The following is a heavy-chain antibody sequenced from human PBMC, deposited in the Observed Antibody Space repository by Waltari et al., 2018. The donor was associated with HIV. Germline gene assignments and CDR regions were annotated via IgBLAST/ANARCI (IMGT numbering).Heavy chain of an antibody. V-gene: IGHV3-30*18. CDR1: GFSFSSYG. D-gene: IGHD2-21*02. Sequence: QVKLVESGGGVVQPGRSLRLSCAASGFSFSSYGMPWVRQATGKGLEWMACISYDGSNKYYADAVKGRFTISRDNSKNTLYLQMNSLRAEDTAVYYCAKDYFVVVTAAGPFDPWGQGTLVTVSS. CDR3: AKDYFVVVTAAGPFDP. CDR2: ISYDGSNK. J-gene: IGHJ5*02.